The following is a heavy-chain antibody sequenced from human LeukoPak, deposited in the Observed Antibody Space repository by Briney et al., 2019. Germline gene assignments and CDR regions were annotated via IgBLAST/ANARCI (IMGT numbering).Heavy chain of an antibody. CDR3: AIDSILTGTCFDY. CDR2: ISSSGSTI. Sequence: PGGSLRLSCAASGFTFSSYEMNWVRQAPGKGLEWVSYISSSGSTIYYADSVKGRFTISRDNAKNSLYLQMNSLRAEDTAVYYCAIDSILTGTCFDYWGQGTLVTVSS. V-gene: IGHV3-48*03. CDR1: GFTFSSYE. D-gene: IGHD3-9*01. J-gene: IGHJ4*02.